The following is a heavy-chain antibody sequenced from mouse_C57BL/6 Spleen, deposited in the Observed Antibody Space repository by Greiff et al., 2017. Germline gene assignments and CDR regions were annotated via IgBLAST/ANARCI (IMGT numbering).Heavy chain of an antibody. D-gene: IGHD3-3*01. CDR2: IYPRSGNT. CDR3: ARGGGRGHVFDY. V-gene: IGHV1-81*01. J-gene: IGHJ2*01. CDR1: GYTFTSYG. Sequence: QVQLQQSGAELARPGASVKLSCKASGYTFTSYGISWVKQRTGQGLEWIGEIYPRSGNTYYNEKFKGKATLTADKSSSTAYMGLRSLTSEDSAVFFCARGGGRGHVFDYWGQGTTLTVSS.